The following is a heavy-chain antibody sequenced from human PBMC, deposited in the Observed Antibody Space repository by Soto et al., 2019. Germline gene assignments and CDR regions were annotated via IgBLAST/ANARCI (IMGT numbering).Heavy chain of an antibody. V-gene: IGHV4-59*08. J-gene: IGHJ4*02. Sequence: PSETLSLTCTVSGGSISSYYWSWIRQPPGKGLEWIGYVYYSGSINYNPSLKGRATISIDTSKNHLTLTLISVTAADTAVYYCASEKIVGRSNYYFDNWGQGTLVTVSS. CDR2: VYYSGSI. CDR1: GGSISSYY. CDR3: ASEKIVGRSNYYFDN. D-gene: IGHD1-26*01.